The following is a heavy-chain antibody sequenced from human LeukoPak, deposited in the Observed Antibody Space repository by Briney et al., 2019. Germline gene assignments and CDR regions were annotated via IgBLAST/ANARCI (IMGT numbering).Heavy chain of an antibody. Sequence: GGSLRLSCAASGFSFRSYAMSWVRQAPGEGLEWVLAVSRSGDDTYYADSVRGRFTVSRDNSRNTLYLHMSSLRAEDTAVYYCAKEEGTNCGGDCYYYKDVWGKGTTVTVSS. CDR2: VSRSGDDT. CDR3: AKEEGTNCGGDCYYYKDV. D-gene: IGHD2-21*01. V-gene: IGHV3-23*01. J-gene: IGHJ6*03. CDR1: GFSFRSYA.